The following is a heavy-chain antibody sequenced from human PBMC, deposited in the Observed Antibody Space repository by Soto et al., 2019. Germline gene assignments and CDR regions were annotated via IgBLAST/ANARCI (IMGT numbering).Heavy chain of an antibody. CDR2: IYYSGST. J-gene: IGHJ4*02. CDR1: GGSISSGGYY. CDR3: ARGKNYCSSTSCYFWERYYFDY. V-gene: IGHV4-31*03. Sequence: SETLSLTCTVSGGSISSGGYYWSWIRQHPGKGLEWIGYIYYSGSTYYNPSLKSRVTISVDTSKNQFSLKLSSVTAADTVVYYCARGKNYCSSTSCYFWERYYFDYWGQGTLVTVSS. D-gene: IGHD2-2*01.